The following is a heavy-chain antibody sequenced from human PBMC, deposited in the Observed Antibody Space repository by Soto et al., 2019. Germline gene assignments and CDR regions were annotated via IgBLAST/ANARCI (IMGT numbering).Heavy chain of an antibody. Sequence: VGSLRLSCAASGFIFSDLYMTWIRQAPGKGLEWLSYISGGGETIHYADSVKGRFTVSRDNARRSLYLQMNSLRAEDTAVYYCARDLILNGYYVYFDYCGQGTLVTVSS. J-gene: IGHJ4*02. V-gene: IGHV3-11*04. CDR3: ARDLILNGYYVYFDY. CDR2: ISGGGETI. CDR1: GFIFSDLY. D-gene: IGHD3-9*01.